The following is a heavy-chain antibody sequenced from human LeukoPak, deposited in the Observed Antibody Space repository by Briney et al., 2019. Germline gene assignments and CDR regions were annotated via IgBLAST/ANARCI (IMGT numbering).Heavy chain of an antibody. CDR3: ARDRGPYSGYDSYYFDY. D-gene: IGHD5-12*01. Sequence: SETLSLTCTVSGGSISSGGYYWSWIRQHPGKGLEWIGYIYYSGSTYYNPSLKNRVTISVDTSKNQFSLKLSSATAADTAVYYCARDRGPYSGYDSYYFDYWGQGTLVTVSS. V-gene: IGHV4-31*03. CDR2: IYYSGST. J-gene: IGHJ4*02. CDR1: GGSISSGGYY.